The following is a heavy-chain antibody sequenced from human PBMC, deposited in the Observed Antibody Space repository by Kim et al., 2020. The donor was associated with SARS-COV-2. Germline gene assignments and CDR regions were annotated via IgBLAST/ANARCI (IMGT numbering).Heavy chain of an antibody. D-gene: IGHD1-1*01. Sequence: DSVRGRFTISRDNSKGTLLLQMNSLRVEDTAVYYCVRGRGGNDDFAFDIWGQGTVVTVPS. CDR3: VRGRGGNDDFAFDI. V-gene: IGHV3-23*01. J-gene: IGHJ3*02.